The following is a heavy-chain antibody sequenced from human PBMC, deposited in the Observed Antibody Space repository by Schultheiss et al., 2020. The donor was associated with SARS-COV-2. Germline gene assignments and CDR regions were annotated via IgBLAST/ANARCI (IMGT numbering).Heavy chain of an antibody. J-gene: IGHJ3*02. Sequence: SQTLSLTCTVSGGSISSYYWSWIRQPAGKGLEWIGRIYTSGSTNYNPSLKSRVTMSVDTSKNQSSLKLSSVTAADTAVYYCARPDSGSYTESAFDIWGQGTMVTVSS. V-gene: IGHV4-4*07. CDR3: ARPDSGSYTESAFDI. CDR2: IYTSGST. D-gene: IGHD1-26*01. CDR1: GGSISSYY.